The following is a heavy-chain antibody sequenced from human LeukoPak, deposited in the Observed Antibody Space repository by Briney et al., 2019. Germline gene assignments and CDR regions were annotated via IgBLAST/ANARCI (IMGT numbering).Heavy chain of an antibody. V-gene: IGHV4-38-2*01. CDR2: IYHSGST. J-gene: IGHJ4*02. Sequence: SETLSLTCAVSGYSISSGYYWGWIRQPPGKVLEWIGNIYHSGSTYFNPAPKSRVTISVDTSKNQFSLKLNSLTAAATAVYYCARQGRGLVIDYWGQGTLVPVSS. CDR1: GYSISSGYY. D-gene: IGHD3/OR15-3a*01. CDR3: ARQGRGLVIDY.